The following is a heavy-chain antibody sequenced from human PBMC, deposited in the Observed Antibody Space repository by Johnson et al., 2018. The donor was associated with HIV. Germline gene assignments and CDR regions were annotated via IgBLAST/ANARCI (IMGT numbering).Heavy chain of an antibody. Sequence: QVQLVESGGGVVQPGGSLRLSCAASGFTFSSYGMHWVRQAPGKGLEWVAFIRYDGSNKYYADSVKGRFTISRDNSKNTLYLQMNSLRAEDTAVYYCARPPYSGSYYDAFDIWGQGTMVTVSS. D-gene: IGHD1-26*01. CDR1: GFTFSSYG. J-gene: IGHJ3*02. CDR2: IRYDGSNK. V-gene: IGHV3-30*02. CDR3: ARPPYSGSYYDAFDI.